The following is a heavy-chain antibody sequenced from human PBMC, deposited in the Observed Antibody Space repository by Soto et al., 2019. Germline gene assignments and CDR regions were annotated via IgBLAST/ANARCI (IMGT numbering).Heavy chain of an antibody. Sequence: QVQLVQSGAEMKEPGSSVKVSCKTSGGTFSSSAISWLRQAPGQGLEWMGGIIPLFRTPDYAQKFQGRVTIAADESTSTAYMELSSLRSEDTAVYXXAXXXXXLXLGGNYYYILDVWGQGTTITVSS. CDR3: AXXXXXLXLGGNYYYILDV. D-gene: IGHD3-3*02. CDR1: GGTFSSSA. V-gene: IGHV1-69*12. J-gene: IGHJ6*02. CDR2: IIPLFRTP.